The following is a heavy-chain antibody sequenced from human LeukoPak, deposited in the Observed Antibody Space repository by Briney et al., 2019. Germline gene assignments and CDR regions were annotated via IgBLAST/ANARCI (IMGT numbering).Heavy chain of an antibody. CDR2: IDISGGIT. V-gene: IGHV3-23*01. D-gene: IGHD4/OR15-4a*01. CDR1: GFTLNIHA. Sequence: TGGSLTLFCAVSGFTLNIHAKRCAPHAPGKGLESVSSIDISGGITYYADSVKGRFTISRDNSKNTLYLQMNSLRGDDTALYFCANEVRPNDYWGQGTLVTVSS. J-gene: IGHJ4*02. CDR3: ANEVRPNDY.